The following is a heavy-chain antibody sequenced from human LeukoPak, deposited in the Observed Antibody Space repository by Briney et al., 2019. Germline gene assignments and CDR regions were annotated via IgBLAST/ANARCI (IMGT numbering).Heavy chain of an antibody. D-gene: IGHD3-22*01. J-gene: IGHJ4*02. CDR2: INPNSGGT. V-gene: IGHV1-2*02. CDR1: RYTFTGYY. Sequence: ASVKVSCKASRYTFTGYYMHWVRQAPGQGLEWMGWINPNSGGTNYAQKFQGRVTMTRDTSISTAYMELSRLRSDDTAVYYCATARYYYESSGYYSHYFDYWGQGTLVTVSS. CDR3: ATARYYYESSGYYSHYFDY.